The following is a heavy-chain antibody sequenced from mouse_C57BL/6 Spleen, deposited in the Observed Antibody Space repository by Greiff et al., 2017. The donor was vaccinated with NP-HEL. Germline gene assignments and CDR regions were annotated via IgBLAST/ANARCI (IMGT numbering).Heavy chain of an antibody. D-gene: IGHD2-5*01. CDR3: AREGYSNCFDY. CDR2: IHPNSGST. Sequence: QVQLKQPGAELVKPGASVKLSCKASGYTFTSYWMHWVKQRPGQGLEWIGMIHPNSGSTNYNEKFKSKATLTVDKSSSTAYMQLSSLTSEDSAVYYCAREGYSNCFDYWGQGTTLTVSS. V-gene: IGHV1-64*01. CDR1: GYTFTSYW. J-gene: IGHJ2*01.